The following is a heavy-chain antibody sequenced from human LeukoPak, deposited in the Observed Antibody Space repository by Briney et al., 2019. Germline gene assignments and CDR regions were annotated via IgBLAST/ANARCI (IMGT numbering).Heavy chain of an antibody. CDR2: ISRSGGST. V-gene: IGHV3-23*01. J-gene: IGHJ4*02. Sequence: GGSLRLSCAASGFTFSSYAMSWVRQAPGKGLEWVSGISRSGGSTYYADSVKGRFTISRDNSKNTLYLQMNSLEVEDTAVYYCARDSRSFIVMITEPRKNLVDYWGQGTLVTVSS. CDR1: GFTFSSYA. CDR3: ARDSRSFIVMITEPRKNLVDY. D-gene: IGHD3-16*01.